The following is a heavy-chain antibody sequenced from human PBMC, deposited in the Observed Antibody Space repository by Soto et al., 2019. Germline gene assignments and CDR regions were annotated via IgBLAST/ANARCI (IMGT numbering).Heavy chain of an antibody. V-gene: IGHV3-11*01. Sequence: GGSLRLSCAASGFTFRDYYMSWVRQAPGKGLDLVSYIDTRGVFINYADSVRGRFTISRDNAKKSLYLQMNSLRPEDTAVYYCSTNYYDRSGYDNWFDPWGQGTLVTISS. D-gene: IGHD3-22*01. CDR3: STNYYDRSGYDNWFDP. J-gene: IGHJ5*02. CDR2: IDTRGVFI. CDR1: GFTFRDYY.